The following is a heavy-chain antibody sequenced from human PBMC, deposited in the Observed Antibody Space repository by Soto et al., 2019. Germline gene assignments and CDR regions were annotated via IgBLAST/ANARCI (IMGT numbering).Heavy chain of an antibody. Sequence: QVQLQQWGAGLLKPSETLSLTCAVYGGSFINHYWSWIRQPPGKGLEWIGEINHIGITNYNPSLKSRVTLSVDTFQQQFSLKLSSVAAADTAVYYCARGDILIGSRNWFDPWGQGTLVTVSS. J-gene: IGHJ5*02. CDR2: INHIGIT. CDR1: GGSFINHY. V-gene: IGHV4-34*01. D-gene: IGHD3-9*01. CDR3: ARGDILIGSRNWFDP.